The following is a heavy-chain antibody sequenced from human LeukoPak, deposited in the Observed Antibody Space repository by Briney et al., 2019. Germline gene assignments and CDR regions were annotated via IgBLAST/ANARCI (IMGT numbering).Heavy chain of an antibody. D-gene: IGHD2-2*01. J-gene: IGHJ4*02. CDR3: AKDIIGTSLGGVFDY. V-gene: IGHV3-9*01. CDR2: ISWNSGSI. Sequence: GGSLRLSCAASGFTFDDYAMHWVRHAPGKGLEWVSGISWNSGSIGYADSVKGRFTISRDNAKNSLYLQMNSLRAEDTALYYCAKDIIGTSLGGVFDYWGQGTLVTVSS. CDR1: GFTFDDYA.